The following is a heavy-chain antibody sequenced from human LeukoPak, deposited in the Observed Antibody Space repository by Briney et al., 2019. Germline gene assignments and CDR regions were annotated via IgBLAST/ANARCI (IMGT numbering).Heavy chain of an antibody. CDR1: GGSISSSSYY. V-gene: IGHV4-39*01. J-gene: IGHJ5*02. CDR2: IYYSGST. Sequence: SETLSLTCTVSGGSISSSSYYWGWIRQPPGKGLEWIGSIYYSGSTYYNPSLKSRVTISVDTSKNQSSLKLSSVTAADTAVYYCARQRGQWLTNWFDPWGQGTLVTVSS. D-gene: IGHD6-19*01. CDR3: ARQRGQWLTNWFDP.